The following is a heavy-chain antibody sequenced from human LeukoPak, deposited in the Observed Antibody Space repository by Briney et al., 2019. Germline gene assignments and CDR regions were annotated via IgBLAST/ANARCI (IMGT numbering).Heavy chain of an antibody. CDR1: GGSIRSDF. J-gene: IGHJ2*01. Sequence: SETLSLTCTVSGGSIRSDFWSWIRQPPGKGLEWIGYVYYSGSTNYSPSLNSRVTISIDTSKNKFSLKLTSVTAADTAVYYCARGFFGKTYYSTSYWYFDLWGRGTLVTVSS. D-gene: IGHD3-3*01. V-gene: IGHV4-59*08. CDR2: VYYSGST. CDR3: ARGFFGKTYYSTSYWYFDL.